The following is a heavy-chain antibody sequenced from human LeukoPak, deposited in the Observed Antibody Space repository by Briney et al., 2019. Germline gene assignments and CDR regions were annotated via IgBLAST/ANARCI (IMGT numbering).Heavy chain of an antibody. Sequence: ASVKVSCKAAGYSFTTFHINWVRQAPGQGPEWMGWVNPDTGNTGFAQKFQGRVTITQNSSVTTVYMELSSLTPEDTAVYYCARVVDWNVPVSWFDPWGQGTLVTVSS. D-gene: IGHD1-1*01. CDR2: VNPDTGNT. CDR3: ARVVDWNVPVSWFDP. CDR1: GYSFTTFH. J-gene: IGHJ5*02. V-gene: IGHV1-8*03.